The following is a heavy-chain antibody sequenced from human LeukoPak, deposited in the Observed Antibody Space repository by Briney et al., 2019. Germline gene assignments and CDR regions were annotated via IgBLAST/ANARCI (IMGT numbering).Heavy chain of an antibody. CDR1: GGSVSSGSYY. Sequence: SETLSLTCTVSGGSVSSGSYYWSWIRQPPGKGLEWIGYIYYSGSTNHNPSLKSRVTISVDTSKNQFSLRLSSVTAADTAVYYCARDRVVVVPAAMRRGYYFDYWGQGTLVTVSS. J-gene: IGHJ4*02. V-gene: IGHV4-61*01. D-gene: IGHD2-2*01. CDR3: ARDRVVVVPAAMRRGYYFDY. CDR2: IYYSGST.